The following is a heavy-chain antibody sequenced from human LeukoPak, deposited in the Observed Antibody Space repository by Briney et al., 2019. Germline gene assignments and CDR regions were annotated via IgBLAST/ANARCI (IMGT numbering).Heavy chain of an antibody. CDR2: ISAYTGNT. CDR3: ASSVPGSYDF. CDR1: GYTFTSYG. J-gene: IGHJ4*02. Sequence: ASVKVSCKASGYTFTSYGISWVRQAPGQGLEWMGWISAYTGNTNYAQKLQGRVTMTTDTSTSTAYMELRSLTSDDTAVYYCASSVPGSYDFWGQGTLVTVSS. V-gene: IGHV1-18*01. D-gene: IGHD1-26*01.